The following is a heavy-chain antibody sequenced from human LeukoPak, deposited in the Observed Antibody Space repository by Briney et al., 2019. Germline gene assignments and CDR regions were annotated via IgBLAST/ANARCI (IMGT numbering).Heavy chain of an antibody. CDR1: AYSFTSYG. J-gene: IGHJ3*02. D-gene: IGHD6-6*01. Sequence: ASEKVSCKASAYSFTSYGISWVRQAPGQGLEWMGWISAYNGNTNYAQKFQGRVTMTTDTSTSTAYMELRSLRSEDTAVYYCARDLGDSSSNDDAFDIWGQGTMVTVSS. V-gene: IGHV1-18*01. CDR2: ISAYNGNT. CDR3: ARDLGDSSSNDDAFDI.